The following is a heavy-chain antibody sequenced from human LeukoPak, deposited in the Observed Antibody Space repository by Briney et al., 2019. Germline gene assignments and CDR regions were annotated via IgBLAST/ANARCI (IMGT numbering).Heavy chain of an antibody. CDR3: ARGRMVYAKGYYYYGMDV. J-gene: IGHJ6*02. D-gene: IGHD2-8*01. Sequence: SETLSLTCAVHGGSFSGYYWSWIRQPPGKGLEWIGEINHSGSTNYNPSLKSRVTISVDTSKNQFSLKLSSVTAADTAVYYCARGRMVYAKGYYYYGMDVWGQGTTVTVSS. CDR1: GGSFSGYY. V-gene: IGHV4-34*01. CDR2: INHSGST.